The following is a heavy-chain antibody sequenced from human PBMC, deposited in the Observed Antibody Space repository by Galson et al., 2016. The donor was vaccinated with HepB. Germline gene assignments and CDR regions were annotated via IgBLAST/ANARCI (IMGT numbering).Heavy chain of an antibody. CDR2: IYSTGDT. Sequence: SETLSLTCSVSGDSMIPYFWTWIRQPAGKGLEWLGRIYSTGDTNYSPSLVSRVTMLVDTSKNQFSLRLDSLTAADTAVDYCAGESVSIAALDSWGQGILVTVSP. D-gene: IGHD6-6*01. CDR1: GDSMIPYF. CDR3: AGESVSIAALDS. V-gene: IGHV4-4*07. J-gene: IGHJ4*02.